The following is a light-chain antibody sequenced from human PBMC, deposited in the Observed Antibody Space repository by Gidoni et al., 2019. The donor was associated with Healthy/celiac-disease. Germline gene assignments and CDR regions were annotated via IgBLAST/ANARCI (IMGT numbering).Light chain of an antibody. CDR2: GNS. CDR3: QSYDSSLSGSV. CDR1: SSNIGAGYD. J-gene: IGLJ2*01. Sequence: QSVLTQPPSVSGAPGQRVTISCTGSSSNIGAGYDVPRYQQLPGTAPKLLIYGNSNRPSGVPDRFSGSKSGTSASLAITGLQAEDEADYYCQSYDSSLSGSVCGGGTKLTVL. V-gene: IGLV1-40*01.